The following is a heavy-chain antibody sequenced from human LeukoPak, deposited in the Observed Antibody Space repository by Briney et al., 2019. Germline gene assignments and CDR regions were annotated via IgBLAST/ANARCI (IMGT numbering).Heavy chain of an antibody. D-gene: IGHD3-22*01. Sequence: PGGSLRLSCAASGFTFRSYWMSWVRQAPGKGLEWVAKIKQDGSEKYYVDSVKSRFTISRDNSKNTLYLQMNSLRAEDTAVYYCAKVHWYYYDSSGYYQPKYDYWGQGTLVTVSS. CDR3: AKVHWYYYDSSGYYQPKYDY. CDR2: IKQDGSEK. CDR1: GFTFRSYW. J-gene: IGHJ4*02. V-gene: IGHV3-7*05.